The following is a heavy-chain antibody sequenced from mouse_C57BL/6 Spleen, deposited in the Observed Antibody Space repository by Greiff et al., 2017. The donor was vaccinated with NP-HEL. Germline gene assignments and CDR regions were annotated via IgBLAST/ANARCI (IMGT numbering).Heavy chain of an antibody. CDR1: GYTFTDYA. J-gene: IGHJ4*01. Sequence: VQLRQSGPELVRPGVSVKISCKGSGYTFTDYAMHWVKQSHATSLEWIGVISTYYGDASYNQKFKDKATMTVGKSSSTAYMELARLTSEDSAVYYWARDRGNYGSMDYRGQATSVTVSS. CDR2: ISTYYGDA. V-gene: IGHV1-67*01. D-gene: IGHD2-1*01. CDR3: ARDRGNYGSMDY.